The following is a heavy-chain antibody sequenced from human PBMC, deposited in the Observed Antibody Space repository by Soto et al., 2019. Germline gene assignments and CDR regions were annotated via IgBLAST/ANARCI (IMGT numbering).Heavy chain of an antibody. CDR2: ISGSGGST. CDR3: AKVVDYYGSVSYSTYYFDY. Sequence: GGFLRLSGAASGFTFGSYAMSWVRQAPGKGLEWVSAISGSGGSTYYADSVKGRFTMSRDNSKKTLYLQMNSMRAEDTAVYYCAKVVDYYGSVSYSTYYFDYWGQGTLVTVSS. CDR1: GFTFGSYA. V-gene: IGHV3-23*01. D-gene: IGHD3-10*01. J-gene: IGHJ4*02.